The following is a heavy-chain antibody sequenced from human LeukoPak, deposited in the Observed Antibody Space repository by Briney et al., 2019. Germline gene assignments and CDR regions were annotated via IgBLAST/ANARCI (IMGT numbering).Heavy chain of an antibody. J-gene: IGHJ4*02. CDR1: GGTFSSDA. CDR2: IITIFGTA. D-gene: IGHD6-19*01. Sequence: SVKVSCEASGGTFSSDAISWVRQGRGQGMEGMGRIITIFGTANYAQKVQGRVTITTDQSTSTAYMELSSLRSEDTAVYYCARTYDTSSGWTRFFDYWGQGTLVTVSS. V-gene: IGHV1-69*05. CDR3: ARTYDTSSGWTRFFDY.